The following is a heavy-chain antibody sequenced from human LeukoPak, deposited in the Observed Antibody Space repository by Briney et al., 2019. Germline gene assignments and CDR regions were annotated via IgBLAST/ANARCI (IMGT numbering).Heavy chain of an antibody. Sequence: ASVKVSCKASGYTFTSSDINWVRQATGQGLEWMGWMNPNSGNTGYAQKFQGRVTMTRNTSISTAYMELSSLRSEDTAVYYCARGRVVRYNICYPSGNWFDPWGQGTLVTVSS. V-gene: IGHV1-8*01. CDR1: GYTFTSSD. CDR3: ARGRVVRYNICYPSGNWFDP. CDR2: MNPNSGNT. D-gene: IGHD6-25*01. J-gene: IGHJ5*02.